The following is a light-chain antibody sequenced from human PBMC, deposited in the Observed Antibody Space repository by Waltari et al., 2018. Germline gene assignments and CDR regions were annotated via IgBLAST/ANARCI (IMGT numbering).Light chain of an antibody. CDR3: QQYNDWPLT. CDR1: QSVSDK. CDR2: GAS. J-gene: IGKJ4*02. V-gene: IGKV3-15*01. Sequence: EVVMTQSPATLSVSLGGRATLPCRASQSVSDKLAWYQHKPGQGPRLLIFGASNRATGIPDRFSGSGSGTDFTLTISSLQSEDFALYYCQQYNDWPLTFGRGTKVEIK.